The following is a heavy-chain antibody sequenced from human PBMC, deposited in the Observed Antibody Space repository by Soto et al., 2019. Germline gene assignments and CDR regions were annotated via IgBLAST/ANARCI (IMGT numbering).Heavy chain of an antibody. D-gene: IGHD2-21*02. CDR1: GDSISSGDYY. J-gene: IGHJ3*02. V-gene: IGHV4-30-4*01. Sequence: SETLSLTCTVSGDSISSGDYYWSWIRQPPGKGLEWIGYIYYSGSTYYNPSLKSRVTISVDTSKNQFSLKLSSVTAADTAVYYCARGPLAYCGGDCYSGAFDIWGQGTMVTVSS. CDR3: ARGPLAYCGGDCYSGAFDI. CDR2: IYYSGST.